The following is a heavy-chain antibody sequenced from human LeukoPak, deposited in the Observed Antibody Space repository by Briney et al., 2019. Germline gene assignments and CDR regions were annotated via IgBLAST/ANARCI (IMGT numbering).Heavy chain of an antibody. J-gene: IGHJ4*02. CDR1: GGSISSGSYY. V-gene: IGHV4-61*02. CDR2: IYTSGST. D-gene: IGHD4-17*01. CDR3: ARGKAVTTLYFDY. Sequence: TLSLTCTVSGGSISSGSYYWSWIRQPAGKGLEWIVRIYTSGSTNYNPSLKSRVTISVDTSKNQFSLKLSSVTAADTAVYYCARGKAVTTLYFDYWGQGTLVTVSS.